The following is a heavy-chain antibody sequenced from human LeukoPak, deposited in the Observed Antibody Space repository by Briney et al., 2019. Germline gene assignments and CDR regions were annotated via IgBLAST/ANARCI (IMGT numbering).Heavy chain of an antibody. CDR2: IKRDGSEK. Sequence: GRSLRLSCAASGFTFSSYAMHWVRQAPGKGLEWVANIKRDGSEKYYVDSVKGRFTISRDNAKNSLYLQMNSLRAEDTAVYYCARLGPYYGDLDWKFDLWGRGTLVTVSS. CDR3: ARLGPYYGDLDWKFDL. J-gene: IGHJ2*01. V-gene: IGHV3-7*01. D-gene: IGHD4-17*01. CDR1: GFTFSSYA.